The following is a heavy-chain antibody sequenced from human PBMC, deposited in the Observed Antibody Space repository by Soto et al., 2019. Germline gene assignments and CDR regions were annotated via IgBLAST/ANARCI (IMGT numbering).Heavy chain of an antibody. V-gene: IGHV2-5*01. CDR3: AHKGQLVGDWFDP. CDR2: IYWNGDK. CDR1: GFSLSTVGVG. J-gene: IGHJ5*02. D-gene: IGHD6-6*01. Sequence: QITLKESGPTLVKPTQTLTLTCTFSGFSLSTVGVGVGWIRQPPGKALQWLALIYWNGDKYYSPSLTNRLTITKDTSKNQVVLTMTDIDPVDAGTFFCAHKGQLVGDWFDPWGQGTLVTVSS.